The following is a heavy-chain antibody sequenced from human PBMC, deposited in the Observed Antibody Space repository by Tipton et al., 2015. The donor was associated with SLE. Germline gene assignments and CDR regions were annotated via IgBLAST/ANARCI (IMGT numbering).Heavy chain of an antibody. CDR2: IYYTGTTT. D-gene: IGHD4-11*01. V-gene: IGHV4-39*07. J-gene: IGHJ2*01. CDR1: GGSVSSSSKY. Sequence: TLSLTCTVSGGSVSSSSKYWAWIRQPPGKGLVWIGRIYYTGTTTYYNSFLKSRVTMSVDTSKNHFSLKLISVTAADTAVYYCAREFLNPVTTVHYYFDLWGRGTLVTVSS. CDR3: AREFLNPVTTVHYYFDL.